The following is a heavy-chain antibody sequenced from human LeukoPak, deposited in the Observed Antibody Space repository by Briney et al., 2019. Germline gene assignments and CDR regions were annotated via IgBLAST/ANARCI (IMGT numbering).Heavy chain of an antibody. J-gene: IGHJ1*01. CDR1: GFTFSDYY. Sequence: MSGGSLRLSCAASGFTFSDYYMSWIRQAPGKGLEWVSYISSSGSIIYYADSVKGRFTISRDNAKNSMYLQMNSLRAEDTAVYYCARGKYDSSPFLQHWGQGTLVTVSS. CDR3: ARGKYDSSPFLQH. V-gene: IGHV3-11*01. CDR2: ISSSGSII. D-gene: IGHD3-22*01.